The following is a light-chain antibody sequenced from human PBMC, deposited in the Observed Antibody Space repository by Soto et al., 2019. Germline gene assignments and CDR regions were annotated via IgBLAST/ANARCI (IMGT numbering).Light chain of an antibody. J-gene: IGKJ1*01. CDR3: QQYNSYWT. CDR2: DAS. CDR1: QSISSW. Sequence: DIQITLSPSTLSACVGDRVTINCRASQSISSWLAWYQQKPGKAPKLLIYDASSLESGVPSRFSGRGSGTEFTLTISSLQPDDFATYYCQQYNSYWTFGQGTKVDIK. V-gene: IGKV1-5*01.